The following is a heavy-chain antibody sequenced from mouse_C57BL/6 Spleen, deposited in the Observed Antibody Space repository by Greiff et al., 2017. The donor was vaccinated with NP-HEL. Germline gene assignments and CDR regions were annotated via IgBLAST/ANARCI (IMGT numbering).Heavy chain of an antibody. CDR2: INPSNGGT. V-gene: IGHV1-53*01. CDR3: ARSPSKKDYFDY. Sequence: VKLQQPGTELVKPGASVKLSCKASGYTFTSYWMHWVKQRPGQGLEWIGNINPSNGGTNYNEKFKSKATLTVDKSSSTAYMQLSILTSEDSAFYYCARSPSKKDYFDYWGQGTTLTVSS. J-gene: IGHJ2*01. CDR1: GYTFTSYW.